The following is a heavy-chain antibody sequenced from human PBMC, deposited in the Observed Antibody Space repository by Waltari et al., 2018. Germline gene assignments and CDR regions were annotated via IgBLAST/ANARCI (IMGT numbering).Heavy chain of an antibody. D-gene: IGHD6-19*01. CDR3: ARDQEGVAGV. J-gene: IGHJ4*02. Sequence: QVQLQESGPGLVKPSETLSLTCAVSGYSISSGYYWGWIRQPPGKGLEWIGSIYHSGSTYYNPSLKSRVTISVDTSKNQFSLKLSSVTAADTAVYYCARDQEGVAGVWGQGTLVTVSS. V-gene: IGHV4-38-2*02. CDR1: GYSISSGYY. CDR2: IYHSGST.